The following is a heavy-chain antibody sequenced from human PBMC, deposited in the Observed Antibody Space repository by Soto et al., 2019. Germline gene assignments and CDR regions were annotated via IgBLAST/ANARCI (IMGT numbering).Heavy chain of an antibody. V-gene: IGHV1-69*08. J-gene: IGHJ5*02. CDR3: ARGSGRWFDP. Sequence: SVKVSCKASGGTFSSYTISWVRQAPGQGLEWMGRIIPIHGKANYAQKFQGRVTITADTSTSTAYMELSSLRSDDTAVYYCARGSGRWFDPWGQGTLVTVSS. CDR2: IIPIHGKA. D-gene: IGHD3-10*01. CDR1: GGTFSSYT.